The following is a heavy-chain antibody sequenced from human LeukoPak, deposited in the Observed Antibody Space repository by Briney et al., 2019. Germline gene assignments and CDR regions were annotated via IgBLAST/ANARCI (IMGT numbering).Heavy chain of an antibody. CDR2: IYHSGST. D-gene: IGHD6-19*01. V-gene: IGHV4-4*02. J-gene: IGHJ5*02. Sequence: SETLSLTCAVSGGSISSSNWWSWVRQPPVKGLEWIGEIYHSGSTNYNPSLKSRVTISVDKSKNQFSLKLSSVTAADTAVYYCARGHSSGWYHDNWFDPWGQGTLVTVSS. CDR1: GGSISSSNW. CDR3: ARGHSSGWYHDNWFDP.